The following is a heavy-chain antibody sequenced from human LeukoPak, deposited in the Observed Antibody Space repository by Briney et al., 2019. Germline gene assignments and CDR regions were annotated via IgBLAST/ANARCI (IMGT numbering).Heavy chain of an antibody. Sequence: GGSLRLSCAASRFTFSSYAMSWVRQAPGKGLEWVSAISGSGGSTYYADSVKGRFTISRDNSKNTLYLQMNSLRAEDTAVYYCARTYYYDSSGYYFDYWGQGTLVTVSS. D-gene: IGHD3-22*01. CDR1: RFTFSSYA. CDR2: ISGSGGST. J-gene: IGHJ4*02. V-gene: IGHV3-23*01. CDR3: ARTYYYDSSGYYFDY.